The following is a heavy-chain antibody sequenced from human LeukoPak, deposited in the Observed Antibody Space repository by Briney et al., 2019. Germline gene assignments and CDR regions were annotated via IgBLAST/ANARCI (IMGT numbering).Heavy chain of an antibody. J-gene: IGHJ5*02. CDR1: GGSMSGYF. D-gene: IGHD2-2*01. CDR3: ARESLVVFPYWFDL. V-gene: IGHV4-4*07. CDR2: VFSSGSA. Sequence: SETLSLTCTVSGGSMSGYFWSWIRKPAGKGLEWIGRVFSSGSANYNPSVESRITVSIDTSKNQFSLKLKSVTAADTAIYYCARESLVVFPYWFDLWGQGTLVTVSS.